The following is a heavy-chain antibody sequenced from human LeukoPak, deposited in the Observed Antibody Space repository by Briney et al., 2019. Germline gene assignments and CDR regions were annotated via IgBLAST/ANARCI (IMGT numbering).Heavy chain of an antibody. CDR1: GGSISSYY. CDR3: ARRPTVTTFFDY. Sequence: SETLSLTCTVSGGSISSYYWSWIRQPPGKGLEWIGYIYNSGSTNYNPSLKSRVTISVDTSKNQFSLKLSSVTAADMAVYYCARRPTVTTFFDYWGQGTLVTVSS. J-gene: IGHJ4*02. D-gene: IGHD4-17*01. CDR2: IYNSGST. V-gene: IGHV4-59*01.